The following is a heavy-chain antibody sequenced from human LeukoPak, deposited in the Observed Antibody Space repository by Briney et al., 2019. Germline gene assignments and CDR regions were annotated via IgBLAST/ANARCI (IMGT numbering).Heavy chain of an antibody. CDR2: IYSGGST. CDR1: GFTVSNNY. Sequence: GGSLRLSCVVSGFTVSNNYMSWVRQAPRKGLEWVSLIYSGGSTYYADSVKGRFTISRDNAENSLYLQMNSLRAEDTAVYYCARVVPRGDSSGYNYFDYWGQGTLVTVSS. V-gene: IGHV3-53*01. D-gene: IGHD3-22*01. CDR3: ARVVPRGDSSGYNYFDY. J-gene: IGHJ4*02.